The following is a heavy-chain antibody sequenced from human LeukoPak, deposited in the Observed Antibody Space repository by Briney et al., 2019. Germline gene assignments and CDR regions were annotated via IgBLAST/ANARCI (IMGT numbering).Heavy chain of an antibody. CDR3: ASEPPYSSSWYNYGMDV. CDR2: IYHSGST. J-gene: IGHJ6*02. CDR1: GGSISSGGYY. V-gene: IGHV4-30-2*01. D-gene: IGHD6-13*01. Sequence: PSQTLSLTCTVSGGSISSGGYYWSWIRQPPGKGLEWIGYIYHSGSTYYNPSLKSRVTISVDRSKNQFSLKLSSVTAADTAVYYCASEPPYSSSWYNYGMDVWGQGTTVTVSS.